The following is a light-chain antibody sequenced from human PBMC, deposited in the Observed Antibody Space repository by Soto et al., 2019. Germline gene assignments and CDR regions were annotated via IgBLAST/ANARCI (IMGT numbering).Light chain of an antibody. J-gene: IGKJ5*01. V-gene: IGKV1-5*01. CDR3: QQYNSYSIT. CDR1: QRISSW. Sequence: IQLTQSPSTLSESVGDRVTITCRASQRISSWLACYQPKPGKAPKLLIYDASSFEREVPSRISGSGSGTEFTLTISSLQPDDFATYYCQQYNSYSITFGQGTRLEIK. CDR2: DAS.